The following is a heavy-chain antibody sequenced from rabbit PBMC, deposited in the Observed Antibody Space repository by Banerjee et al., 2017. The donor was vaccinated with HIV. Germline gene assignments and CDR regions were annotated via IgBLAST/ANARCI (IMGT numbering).Heavy chain of an antibody. CDR3: ARDLAGVIGWNFGL. D-gene: IGHD4-1*01. Sequence: CWVRQAPGKRLEWIGYIYAGSSGSTYYASWAKGRFTISKTSSTTVTLQMTSLTAADTATYFCARDLAGVIGWNFGLWGPGTLVTVS. V-gene: IGHV1S40*01. CDR2: IYAGSSGST. J-gene: IGHJ4*01.